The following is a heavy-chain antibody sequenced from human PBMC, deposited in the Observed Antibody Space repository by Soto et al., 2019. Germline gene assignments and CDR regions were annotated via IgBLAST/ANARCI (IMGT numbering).Heavy chain of an antibody. CDR1: GYTLTELS. CDR3: ATVSHAGQQLADFDY. CDR2: FDPEDGET. J-gene: IGHJ4*02. V-gene: IGHV1-24*01. Sequence: WPPVKVFCKVFGYTLTELSMHWVRQAPGKGHEWMGGFDPEDGETIYAQKFQGRVTMTEDTSTDTAYMELSSLRSEDTAVYYCATVSHAGQQLADFDYWGQGTLVTVS. D-gene: IGHD6-13*01.